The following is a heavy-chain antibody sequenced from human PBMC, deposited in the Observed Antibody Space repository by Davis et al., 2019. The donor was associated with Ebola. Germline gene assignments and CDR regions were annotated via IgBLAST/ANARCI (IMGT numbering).Heavy chain of an antibody. CDR1: GGSFSGYY. D-gene: IGHD1-26*01. V-gene: IGHV4-34*01. CDR2: INHSGST. Sequence: PSETLSLTCAVYGGSFSGYYWSWIRQPPGKGLEWIGEINHSGSTNYNPSLKSRVTISVDTSKNQFSLKLSSVTAADTAVYYCACGIVGATEYYWGQGTLVTVSS. J-gene: IGHJ4*02. CDR3: ACGIVGATEYY.